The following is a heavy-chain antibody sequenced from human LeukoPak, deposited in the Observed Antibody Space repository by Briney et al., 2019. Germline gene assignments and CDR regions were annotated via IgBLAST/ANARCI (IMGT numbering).Heavy chain of an antibody. J-gene: IGHJ4*02. V-gene: IGHV3-11*04. D-gene: IGHD2-15*01. CDR3: ARDFAVVAASSSL. CDR2: ISSSSSTI. Sequence: PGGSLRLSCAASGLTFSDYYMSWIRQAPGKGLEWVSYISSSSSTIYYADSVKGRFTISRDNAKNSLYLQMNSLRDEDTAVYYCARDFAVVAASSSLWGQGTLVTVSS. CDR1: GLTFSDYY.